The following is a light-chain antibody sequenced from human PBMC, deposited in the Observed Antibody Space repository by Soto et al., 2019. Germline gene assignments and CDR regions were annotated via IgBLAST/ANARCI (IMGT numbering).Light chain of an antibody. V-gene: IGKV3-15*01. CDR3: QQYETWPPIT. Sequence: EIVMTQSPATLSVSPGERVTLSCRASQSLSSNLAWYQHKPGQTPRLLIYGASTRATGVPDRFAGSGSGTDLTLTISSLQSGDIAVYYCQQYETWPPITFGQGTRLEI. CDR2: GAS. J-gene: IGKJ5*01. CDR1: QSLSSN.